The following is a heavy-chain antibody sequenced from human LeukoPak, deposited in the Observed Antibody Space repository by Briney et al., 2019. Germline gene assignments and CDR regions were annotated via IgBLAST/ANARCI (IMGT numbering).Heavy chain of an antibody. CDR3: ARTWGQWLYYFDY. J-gene: IGHJ4*02. V-gene: IGHV4-34*01. CDR1: GGSFSGYY. CDR2: INHSGST. D-gene: IGHD6-19*01. Sequence: PSETLSLTCAVYGGSFSGYYWSWIRHPPGKGLEWIGEINHSGSTNYNPSLKSRVTISVDTSKNQFSLKLSSVTAADTAVYYCARTWGQWLYYFDYWGQGTLVTVSS.